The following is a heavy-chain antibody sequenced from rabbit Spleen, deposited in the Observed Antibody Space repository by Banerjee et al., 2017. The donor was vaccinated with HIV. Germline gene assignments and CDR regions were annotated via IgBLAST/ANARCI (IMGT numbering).Heavy chain of an antibody. CDR1: GVSFSSNYY. CDR3: ARDAGRGDYIDGVFNL. D-gene: IGHD8-1*01. J-gene: IGHJ4*01. CDR2: IDTGSNGFT. V-gene: IGHV1S40*01. Sequence: QSLEESGGDLVKPGASLTLTCTASGVSFSSNYYMCWVRQAPGKGLEWIACIDTGSNGFTYFASWAKGRFTCSKTSSTTVTLQMTSLTVADTATYFCARDAGRGDYIDGVFNLWGPGTLVTVS.